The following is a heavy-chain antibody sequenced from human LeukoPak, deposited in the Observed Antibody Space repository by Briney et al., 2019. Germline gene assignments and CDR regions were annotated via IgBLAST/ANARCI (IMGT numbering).Heavy chain of an antibody. CDR3: ARGMDDIDY. V-gene: IGHV3-74*01. Sequence: GGSLRLSRAASGFTFSNYWMNWVRHAPGKGLAWVSRINTDGSDRSYADSVKGRFTISRDNAKNTLFLEMDSLRGEDTATYYCARGMDDIDYWGQGILITVSS. CDR2: INTDGSDR. D-gene: IGHD3-9*01. J-gene: IGHJ4*02. CDR1: GFTFSNYW.